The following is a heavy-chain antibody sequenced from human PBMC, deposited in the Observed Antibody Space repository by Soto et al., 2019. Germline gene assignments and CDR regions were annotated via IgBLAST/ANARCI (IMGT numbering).Heavy chain of an antibody. CDR3: ARDRILGQWQYYYYYYGMDV. J-gene: IGHJ6*02. CDR1: GYTLTGYY. Sequence: ASVKVSCKASGYTLTGYYMHWVRQAPGQGLEWMGWINPNSGGTNYAQKFQGWVTMTRDTSISTAYMELSRLRSDDTAVYYCARDRILGQWQYYYYYYGMDVWGQGTTVTVSS. D-gene: IGHD6-19*01. CDR2: INPNSGGT. V-gene: IGHV1-2*04.